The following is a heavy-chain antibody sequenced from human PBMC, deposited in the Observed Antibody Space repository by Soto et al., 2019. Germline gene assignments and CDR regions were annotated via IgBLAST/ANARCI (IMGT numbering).Heavy chain of an antibody. CDR2: ITWNSERT. CDR3: AKGPQQLYGDSYYYYYMDV. V-gene: IGHV3-9*01. J-gene: IGHJ6*03. D-gene: IGHD4-17*01. CDR1: GFIVDDYA. Sequence: DVQLVESGGGLVQPGRSLRLSCTASGFIVDDYAMHWVRLVPGKGLEWVSGITWNSERTAYADSVRGRFTISRDNAKNSLDLLMNSLRPEDTALYFCAKGPQQLYGDSYYYYYMDVWGNGTTVTVS.